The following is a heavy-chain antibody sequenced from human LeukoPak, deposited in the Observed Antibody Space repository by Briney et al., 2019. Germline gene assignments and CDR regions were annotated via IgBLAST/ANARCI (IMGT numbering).Heavy chain of an antibody. CDR3: ANEVRPDDY. J-gene: IGHJ4*02. Sequence: GGSLRLSCAASGFAFSSHAMCWVRQAPGKGLEWVSSIDISGGSTYYADSAEGRFTISRDNSKNTLYLQMNGLRVEDTALYYCANEVRPDDYWGQGTLVTVSS. V-gene: IGHV3-23*01. D-gene: IGHD1-1*01. CDR2: IDISGGST. CDR1: GFAFSSHA.